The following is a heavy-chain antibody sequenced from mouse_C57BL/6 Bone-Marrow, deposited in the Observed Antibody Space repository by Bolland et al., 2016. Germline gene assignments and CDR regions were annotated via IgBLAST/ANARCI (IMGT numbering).Heavy chain of an antibody. V-gene: IGHV1-66*01. J-gene: IGHJ3*01. CDR3: ARSMXYGSSFSY. D-gene: IGHD2-2*01. Sequence: KYNEKFKGKATLMADTSSSTAYMQLSSLTSEDSAFYYCARSMXYGSSFSYWGQGTLV.